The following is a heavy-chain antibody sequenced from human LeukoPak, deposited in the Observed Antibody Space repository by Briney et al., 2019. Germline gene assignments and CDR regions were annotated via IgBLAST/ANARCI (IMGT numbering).Heavy chain of an antibody. J-gene: IGHJ5*02. CDR3: ARVPSIAVAGPRWFDP. V-gene: IGHV4-30-4*08. D-gene: IGHD6-19*01. CDR2: IYYSGST. CDR1: GGSISSSSYY. Sequence: SETLSLTCTVSGGSISSSSYYWGWIRQPPGKGLEWIGYIYYSGSTYYNPSLKSRVTISVDTSKNQFSLKLSSVTAADTAVYYCARVPSIAVAGPRWFDPWGQGTLVTVSS.